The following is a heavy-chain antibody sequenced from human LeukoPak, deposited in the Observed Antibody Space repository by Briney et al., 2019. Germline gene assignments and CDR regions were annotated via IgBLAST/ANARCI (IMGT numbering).Heavy chain of an antibody. J-gene: IGHJ4*02. CDR1: GDSISSYY. Sequence: PAETLSLTCTVSGDSISSYYWSWIRQLPGKGLEWIGEINHSGSTNYNPSLKSRVTISVDTSKNQFSLKLSSVTAADTAVYYCAGRAYSSLDYWGQGTLVTVSS. D-gene: IGHD6-13*01. CDR3: AGRAYSSLDY. V-gene: IGHV4-34*01. CDR2: INHSGST.